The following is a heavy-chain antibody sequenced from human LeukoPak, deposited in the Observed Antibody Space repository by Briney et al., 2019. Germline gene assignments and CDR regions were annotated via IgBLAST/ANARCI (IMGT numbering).Heavy chain of an antibody. Sequence: ASVKVSCKTSGYTFSGYYMHWVRQAPGQGLEWMGWINPNSSVTNYAQRFQGRVTMTRDTSISAAYMELRWLTSDDTAVYYCARERGGNSPFDSWGQGTLVTVSS. CDR2: INPNSSVT. D-gene: IGHD4-23*01. J-gene: IGHJ4*02. V-gene: IGHV1-2*02. CDR1: GYTFSGYY. CDR3: ARERGGNSPFDS.